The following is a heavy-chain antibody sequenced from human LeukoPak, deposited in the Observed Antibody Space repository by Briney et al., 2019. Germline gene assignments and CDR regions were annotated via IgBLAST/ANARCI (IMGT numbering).Heavy chain of an antibody. CDR1: GFTFSSNP. J-gene: IGHJ4*02. V-gene: IGHV3-30-3*01. CDR2: ISYDGSKT. CDR3: AGYSSSWSSFDY. Sequence: GGSLRLSCSASGFTFSSNPMHWVRQAPGKGLEWVAVISYDGSKTYYADSVKDRFTISRDNSKNTLYLQMNSLRAEDTAVYYCAGYSSSWSSFDYWGQGTLVTVSS. D-gene: IGHD6-13*01.